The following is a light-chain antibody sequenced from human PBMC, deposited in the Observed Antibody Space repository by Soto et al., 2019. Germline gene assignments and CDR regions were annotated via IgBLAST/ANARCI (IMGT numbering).Light chain of an antibody. CDR1: QSISDW. V-gene: IGKV1-5*03. J-gene: IGKJ1*01. CDR2: KAS. CDR3: LQDDSLWTYGERHDSLLT. Sequence: DIQMTQSPSTLSASVGDRVTITYRASQSISDWLAWYQQKPGKAPKLLIYKASILETGVPSRFSGGGSGTEFTLTISSLQPDDFATYYSLQDDSLWTYGERHDSLLTFGQGTKVE.